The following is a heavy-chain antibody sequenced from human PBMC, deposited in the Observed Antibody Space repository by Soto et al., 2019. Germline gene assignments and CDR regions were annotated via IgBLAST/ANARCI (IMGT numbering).Heavy chain of an antibody. V-gene: IGHV3-53*01. Sequence: EVQLVESGGGLIQPGGSLRLSCAASGFTVSSNYMSWVRQAPGKGLEWVSVIYSGGSTYYADSVKGRFTISRDNSKNTLYLQMNSLRAEDTAVYYCAREVGALTEGWYFDLWGRGTLVTVSS. J-gene: IGHJ2*01. D-gene: IGHD1-26*01. CDR2: IYSGGST. CDR3: AREVGALTEGWYFDL. CDR1: GFTVSSNY.